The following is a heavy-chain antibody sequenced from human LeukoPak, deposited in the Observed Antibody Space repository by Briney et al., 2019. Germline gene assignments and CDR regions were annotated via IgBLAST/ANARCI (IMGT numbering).Heavy chain of an antibody. CDR3: ARQDYYDSSGYGDFDY. CDR2: IHPGDSDT. V-gene: IGHV5-51*01. Sequence: ASVKISCKGSGYSFTSYWIGWVRQMPGKGLEWMGIIHPGDSDTRYSPSFQGQVTISADKSISTAYLQWSSLKASDTAMYYCARQDYYDSSGYGDFDYWGQGTLVTVSS. J-gene: IGHJ4*02. D-gene: IGHD3-22*01. CDR1: GYSFTSYW.